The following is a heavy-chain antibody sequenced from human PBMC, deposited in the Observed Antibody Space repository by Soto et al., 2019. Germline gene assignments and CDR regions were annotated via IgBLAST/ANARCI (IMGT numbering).Heavy chain of an antibody. CDR3: AKNTGDVDYYGAGRALDY. CDR2: ISYDGSNK. V-gene: IGHV3-30*18. CDR1: GFTFSSYG. D-gene: IGHD3-10*01. Sequence: QVQLVESGGGVVQPGRSLRLSCAASGFTFSSYGMHWVRQAPGKGLEWVAVISYDGSNKYYADSVKGRFTISRDNSKNTLYRQMNSLRAEDTAVYYGAKNTGDVDYYGAGRALDYWGQGTLVTVSS. J-gene: IGHJ4*02.